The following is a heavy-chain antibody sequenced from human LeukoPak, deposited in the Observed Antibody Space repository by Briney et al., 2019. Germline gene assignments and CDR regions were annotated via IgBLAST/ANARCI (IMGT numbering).Heavy chain of an antibody. CDR2: FDPEDGET. V-gene: IGHV1-24*01. CDR3: ATMGGSGWDRIFDY. D-gene: IGHD6-19*01. CDR1: GYTLTELS. J-gene: IGHJ4*02. Sequence: ASVKVSCKVSGYTLTELSMHWVRQAPGKGLEWRGGFDPEDGETIYAQKFQGRVTMTEDTSTDTAYMELSSLRSEDTAVYYCATMGGSGWDRIFDYWGQGTLVTVSS.